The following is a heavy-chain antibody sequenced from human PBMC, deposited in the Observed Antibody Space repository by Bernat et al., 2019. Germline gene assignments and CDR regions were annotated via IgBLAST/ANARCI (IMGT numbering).Heavy chain of an antibody. CDR2: IIHIFGTA. J-gene: IGHJ4*02. CDR3: ARGGRDGYNYYFDY. D-gene: IGHD5-24*01. CDR1: GYTFTGYY. Sequence: QVQLVQSGAEVKKPGASVKVSCKASGYTFTGYYMHWVRQAPGQGLEWMGWIIHIFGTANYAQKFQGRVTITADESTSTAYMELSSLRSEDTAVYYCARGGRDGYNYYFDYWGQGTLVTVSS. V-gene: IGHV1-69*01.